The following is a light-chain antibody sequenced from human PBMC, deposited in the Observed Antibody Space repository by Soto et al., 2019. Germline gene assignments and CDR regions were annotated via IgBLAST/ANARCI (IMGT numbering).Light chain of an antibody. CDR1: QSVSSN. Sequence: EIVMTQSPATLSVSPGERATLSCRASQSVSSNLAWYQQKPGQAPRLLIYGASTRATGIPARFSGSGSGTEFTLTISGLQSEDFAVYYCQQYNNWLPLTFGGGPKVEIK. CDR2: GAS. CDR3: QQYNNWLPLT. V-gene: IGKV3D-15*01. J-gene: IGKJ4*01.